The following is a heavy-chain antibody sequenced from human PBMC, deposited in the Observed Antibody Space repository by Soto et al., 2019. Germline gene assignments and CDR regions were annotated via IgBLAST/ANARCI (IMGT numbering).Heavy chain of an antibody. D-gene: IGHD4-17*01. J-gene: IGHJ5*02. CDR1: GYTFTNYY. Sequence: QVQLVQSGAEVKKPGASVKISCKASGYTFTNYYIHWVRQAPGQGLDLMGAINPVGGSTNYVQKFQGRVTMTRDTSTTTVYMELTSLRYEDTAVYYCARATSDYSDYSRFDPWGQGTLVTVSS. CDR2: INPVGGST. CDR3: ARATSDYSDYSRFDP. V-gene: IGHV1-46*01.